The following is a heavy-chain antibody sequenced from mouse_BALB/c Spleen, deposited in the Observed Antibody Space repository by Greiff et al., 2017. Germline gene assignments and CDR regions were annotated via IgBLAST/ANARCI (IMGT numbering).Heavy chain of an antibody. CDR3: ASDFSFAY. J-gene: IGHJ3*01. V-gene: IGHV5-6-3*01. CDR1: GFTFTSYG. Sequence: EVKLVESGGGLVQPGGSLKISCAASGFTFTSYGMPWVRQTPGKRLELVATINSNGGSTYYPDSMKGRFTISRDNATNTRYLQMSSLKSEDTAMYDCASDFSFAYWGQGTLVTVSA. CDR2: INSNGGST.